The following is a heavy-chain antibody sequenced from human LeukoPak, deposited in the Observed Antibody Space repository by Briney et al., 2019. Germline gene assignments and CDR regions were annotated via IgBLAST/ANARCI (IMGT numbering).Heavy chain of an antibody. Sequence: GGSLRLSYLASGFTFEEYAFSWVRQPPGKGLEWVCGINWNGATTRCSDSLKGRFTISRDNAKASLFLQMDSLRTEDTAFYYCTRSVGTAIPPFFDDWGQGTLVTVSS. CDR2: INWNGATT. CDR3: TRSVGTAIPPFFDD. V-gene: IGHV3-20*03. J-gene: IGHJ4*02. D-gene: IGHD2-21*02. CDR1: GFTFEEYA.